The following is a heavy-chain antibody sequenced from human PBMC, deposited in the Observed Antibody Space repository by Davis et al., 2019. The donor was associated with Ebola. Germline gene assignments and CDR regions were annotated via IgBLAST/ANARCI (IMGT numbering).Heavy chain of an antibody. V-gene: IGHV4-34*01. D-gene: IGHD3-3*01. CDR1: GGSLRGHY. J-gene: IGHJ4*02. Sequence: MPSETLSLTCAVYGGSLRGHYWSWFRQPPGKGLEWIGEINHSGSTNYNPSLKSRVTISVDTSKNQFSLKLSSVTAADTAVYYCARAWSYDFWSGYSSFDYWGQGTLVTVSS. CDR3: ARAWSYDFWSGYSSFDY. CDR2: INHSGST.